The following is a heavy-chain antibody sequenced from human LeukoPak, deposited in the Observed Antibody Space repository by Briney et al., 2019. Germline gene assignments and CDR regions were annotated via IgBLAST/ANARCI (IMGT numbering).Heavy chain of an antibody. D-gene: IGHD5-18*01. CDR1: GFGFSVYW. V-gene: IGHV3-74*01. J-gene: IGHJ4*02. CDR2: NEDGTSA. CDR3: ARVPTNSYGFGQ. Sequence: PGGSLRLSCAASGFGFSVYWMHWVRQAPGKALVWVAHNEDGTSASHADSVKGRFTISRDNAKNTLYLQMNSLTVEDTAVYYCARVPTNSYGFGQWGQGSLVTVSS.